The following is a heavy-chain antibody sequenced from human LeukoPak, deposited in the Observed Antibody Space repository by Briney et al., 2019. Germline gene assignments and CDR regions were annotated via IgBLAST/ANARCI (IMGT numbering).Heavy chain of an antibody. CDR2: LNWDSRSM. Sequence: PGGSLRLSCAASGVNFDDYAMHWVRQSPGTGLEWVAGLNWDSRSMAYADSVRGRFTISRDNSKNTLYLQMNSLRAEDTAVYYCARAYYYDTSATPDYWGQGTLVTVSS. J-gene: IGHJ4*02. D-gene: IGHD3-22*01. CDR1: GVNFDDYA. CDR3: ARAYYYDTSATPDY. V-gene: IGHV3-9*01.